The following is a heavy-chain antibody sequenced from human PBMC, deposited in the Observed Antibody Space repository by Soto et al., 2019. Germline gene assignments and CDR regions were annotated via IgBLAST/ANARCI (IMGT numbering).Heavy chain of an antibody. CDR1: GGTFSSYA. D-gene: IGHD5-12*01. J-gene: IGHJ6*02. Sequence: QVQLVQSGAEVKKPGSSVKVSCKASGGTFSSYAISWVRQAPGQGLEWMGGIIPIFGTANYAQKFQGRVTITADESTSTAYMELSSLRSEDTAVYYCARVDIVATIRGDYYYCMDVWGQGTTVTVSS. CDR3: ARVDIVATIRGDYYYCMDV. CDR2: IIPIFGTA. V-gene: IGHV1-69*01.